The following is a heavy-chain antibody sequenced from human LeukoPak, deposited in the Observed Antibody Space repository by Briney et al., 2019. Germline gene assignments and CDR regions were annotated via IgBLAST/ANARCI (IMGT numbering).Heavy chain of an antibody. V-gene: IGHV3-23*01. CDR3: AKGPWLAYPYYFDY. CDR1: GFTFSSYA. CDR2: IGGSGGNT. Sequence: GGSLRLSCAASGFTFSSYAMSWVRQAPGKGLEWVSAIGGSGGNTYFADSVKGRFTISRDNSKNTLYLQMNSLRAEDTAVYYCAKGPWLAYPYYFDYWGQGTLVTVSS. D-gene: IGHD6-19*01. J-gene: IGHJ4*02.